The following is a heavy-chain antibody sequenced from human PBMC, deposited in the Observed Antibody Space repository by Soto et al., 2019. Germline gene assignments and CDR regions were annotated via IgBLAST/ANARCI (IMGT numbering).Heavy chain of an antibody. CDR3: ARGNWKPDYYYYYGTGV. V-gene: IGHV3-23*01. CDR1: AFTFSSYA. CDR2: ISGSAGST. Sequence: PGGSLRLSCAASAFTFSSYAMSWVRQARGEGLEWVSAISGSAGSTYYADSVKGRFTISRDNSKNTPYLQMNSLRAEDTAVYYCARGNWKPDYYYYYGTGVWGQGTTVTVSS. D-gene: IGHD1-1*01. J-gene: IGHJ6*02.